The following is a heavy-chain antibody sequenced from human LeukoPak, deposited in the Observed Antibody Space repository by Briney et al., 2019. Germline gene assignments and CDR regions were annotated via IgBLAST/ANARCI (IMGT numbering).Heavy chain of an antibody. J-gene: IGHJ4*02. V-gene: IGHV3-30*02. Sequence: GGSLRLSCAASGFTFSSYGMHWVRQAPGKGLEWVAFIRYDGSNKYYADSVKGRFTISRDNSKNTLYLQMNSLRAEDTAVHYCAKVRDTYYYDSSGYYLDYWGQGTLVTVSS. D-gene: IGHD3-22*01. CDR3: AKVRDTYYYDSSGYYLDY. CDR2: IRYDGSNK. CDR1: GFTFSSYG.